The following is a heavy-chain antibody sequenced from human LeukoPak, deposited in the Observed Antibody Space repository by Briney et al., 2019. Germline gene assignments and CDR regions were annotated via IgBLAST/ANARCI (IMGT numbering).Heavy chain of an antibody. J-gene: IGHJ4*02. Sequence: PSETLSLTCTVSGGSISSSSYYWGWIRQPPGKGLEWIGSIYYSGSTYYNPSLKSRVTISVDTSKNQFSLKLSSVTAADTAVYYCASPPILTGSYYYFDYWGQGTLVTVSS. CDR3: ASPPILTGSYYYFDY. V-gene: IGHV4-39*01. CDR1: GGSISSSSYY. CDR2: IYYSGST. D-gene: IGHD3-9*01.